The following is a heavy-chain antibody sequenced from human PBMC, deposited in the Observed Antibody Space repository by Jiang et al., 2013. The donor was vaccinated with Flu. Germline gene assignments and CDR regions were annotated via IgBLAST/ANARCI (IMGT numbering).Heavy chain of an antibody. J-gene: IGHJ4*02. V-gene: IGHV1-3*01. D-gene: IGHD1-26*01. Sequence: QKFQGRVTITRDTSASTAYMELSSLRSEDTAVYYCARGVGATTGLDYWGQGTLVTVSS. CDR3: ARGVGATTGLDY.